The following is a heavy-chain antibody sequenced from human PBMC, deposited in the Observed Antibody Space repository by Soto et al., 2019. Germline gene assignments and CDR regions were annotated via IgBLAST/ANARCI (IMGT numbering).Heavy chain of an antibody. J-gene: IGHJ5*02. V-gene: IGHV3-23*01. CDR3: AKDPQYYDILTGFPTAGFDP. Sequence: GGSLRLSCAASGFTFSSYAMSWVRQAPGKGLEWVSAISGSGGSTYYADSVKGRFTISRDNSKNTLYLQMNSLRAEDTAVYYCAKDPQYYDILTGFPTAGFDPWGQGTLVTVSS. D-gene: IGHD3-9*01. CDR2: ISGSGGST. CDR1: GFTFSSYA.